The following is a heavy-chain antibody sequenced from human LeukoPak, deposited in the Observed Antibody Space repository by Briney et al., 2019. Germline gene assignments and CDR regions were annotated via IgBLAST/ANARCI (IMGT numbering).Heavy chain of an antibody. V-gene: IGHV3-23*01. Sequence: AGGSLRLSCAASGFTFSDYYMSWIRQAPGKGLQWVSGISSSGGSTYQVDSVKGRFTISRDNSKNTLYLQMNSLRAEDTAVYYCARSLSSRFSGPRRPYYFDYWGQGTLVTVSS. CDR3: ARSLSSRFSGPRRPYYFDY. CDR2: ISSSGGST. D-gene: IGHD3-16*02. CDR1: GFTFSDYY. J-gene: IGHJ4*02.